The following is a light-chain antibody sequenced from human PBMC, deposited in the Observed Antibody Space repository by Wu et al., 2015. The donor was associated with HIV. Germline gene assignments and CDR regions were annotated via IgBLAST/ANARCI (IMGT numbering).Light chain of an antibody. Sequence: DIQMTQSPSSLSASVGDRVTITCRASQGISKSLAWYQQKPGKAPKLLLFAASRLDSGVPSRFSGSGTVTDYTLTISSLQPEDFATYYCQQYNSYSVSFGQGTKLEIK. CDR2: AAS. CDR1: QGISKS. J-gene: IGKJ2*03. V-gene: IGKV1-NL1*01. CDR3: QQYNSYSVS.